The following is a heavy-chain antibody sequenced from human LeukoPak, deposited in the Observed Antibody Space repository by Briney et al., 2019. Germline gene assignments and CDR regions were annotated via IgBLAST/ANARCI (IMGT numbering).Heavy chain of an antibody. Sequence: ASVKVSCKASGYTFTSYDINWVRQATGQGLEWMGWMNPNSGNTGYAQKFQGRVTITRNTSISTAYMELSSLRSEDTAVYYCAREGTGTGGYFYYYYYMDVWGKGTTVTVSS. J-gene: IGHJ6*03. V-gene: IGHV1-8*03. D-gene: IGHD1-7*01. CDR1: GYTFTSYD. CDR3: AREGTGTGGYFYYYYYMDV. CDR2: MNPNSGNT.